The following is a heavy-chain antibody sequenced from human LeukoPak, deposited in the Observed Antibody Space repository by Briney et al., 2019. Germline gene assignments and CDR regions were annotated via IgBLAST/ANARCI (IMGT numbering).Heavy chain of an antibody. D-gene: IGHD3-22*01. V-gene: IGHV1-18*01. Sequence: ASVKVSFTASGYTFTIYGISWVRQAPGQGLEGMGWISAYNGNTNYAQKLQGRVTMTTDTSTSTAYMELRSLRSDDTAVYYCARDGPRTTMIPWAYYYGMDVWGQGTTVTVSS. CDR3: ARDGPRTTMIPWAYYYGMDV. CDR1: GYTFTIYG. J-gene: IGHJ6*02. CDR2: ISAYNGNT.